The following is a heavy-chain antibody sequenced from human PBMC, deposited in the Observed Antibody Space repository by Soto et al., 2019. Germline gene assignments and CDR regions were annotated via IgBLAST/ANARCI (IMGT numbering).Heavy chain of an antibody. V-gene: IGHV3-15*01. J-gene: IGHJ5*02. CDR1: GFTFSNAW. CDR3: TTDLLGLLWFVELLSPGGFDP. D-gene: IGHD3-10*01. Sequence: GGSLRLSCAASGFTFSNAWMSWVRQAPGKGLEWVGRIKSKTDGGTTDYAAPVKGRFTISRDDSKNTLYLQMNSLKTEDTAVYYCTTDLLGLLWFVELLSPGGFDPWGQGTLVTVSS. CDR2: IKSKTDGGTT.